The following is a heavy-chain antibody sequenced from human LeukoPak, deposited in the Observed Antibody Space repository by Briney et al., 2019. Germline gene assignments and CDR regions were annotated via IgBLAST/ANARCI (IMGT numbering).Heavy chain of an antibody. J-gene: IGHJ6*02. V-gene: IGHV4-38-2*02. D-gene: IGHD2-15*01. CDR2: IYHSGST. CDR1: GYSISSGYY. CDR3: ARVGDCSGGSCYSDYYYGMDV. Sequence: SETLSLTCTVSGYSISSGYYWGWIRPPPGKGQEWIGSIYHSGSTYYNPSLKSRVTISVDTSKNQFSLKLSSVTAADTAVYYCARVGDCSGGSCYSDYYYGMDVWGQGTTVTVSS.